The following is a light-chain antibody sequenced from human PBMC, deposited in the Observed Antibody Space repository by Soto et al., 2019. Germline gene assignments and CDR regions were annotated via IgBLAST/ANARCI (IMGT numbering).Light chain of an antibody. CDR2: GAS. J-gene: IGKJ2*01. V-gene: IGKV3-15*01. CDR3: QQYNNWPPPGYT. Sequence: EIVMTQSPATLSVSPGERATLSCRASQSVSSNLAWYQQKPGQAPRLLIYGASTRATGIPSRFSGSGSGTEFTLTISSLLTEDFAVYYCQQYNNWPPPGYTFGQGTKLEIK. CDR1: QSVSSN.